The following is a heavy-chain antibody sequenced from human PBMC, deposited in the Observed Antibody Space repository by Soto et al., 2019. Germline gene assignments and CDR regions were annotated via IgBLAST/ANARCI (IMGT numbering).Heavy chain of an antibody. J-gene: IGHJ4*02. Sequence: GGSLKLSCAASGFTFNSYAMSWVRHAPGKGLEWVSAISGSGGSTYYADSVKGRFTISRDNSKNTLYLQMNSLRAEDTAVYYCANDQGGSYPGSYYFDYWGQGTLVTVSS. CDR3: ANDQGGSYPGSYYFDY. CDR1: GFTFNSYA. CDR2: ISGSGGST. D-gene: IGHD1-26*01. V-gene: IGHV3-23*01.